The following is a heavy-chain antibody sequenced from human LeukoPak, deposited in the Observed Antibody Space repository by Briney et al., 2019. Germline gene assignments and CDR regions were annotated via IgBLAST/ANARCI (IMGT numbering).Heavy chain of an antibody. CDR3: AKRPGPAVTGPFDS. J-gene: IGHJ4*02. CDR1: GFTFSTYA. Sequence: GRSLRLSCAASGFTFSTYAMSWVRQAPGRGLEWVSSISDSGGSTYHADSVKGRFTISRDNSKNTLYLQTNSLSAEDTALYYCAKRPGPAVTGPFDSWGQGTLVTVSS. D-gene: IGHD6-19*01. V-gene: IGHV3-23*01. CDR2: ISDSGGST.